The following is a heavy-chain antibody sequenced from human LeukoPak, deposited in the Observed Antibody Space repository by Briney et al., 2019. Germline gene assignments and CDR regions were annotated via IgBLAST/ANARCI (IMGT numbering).Heavy chain of an antibody. V-gene: IGHV3-23*01. CDR2: ISGSGGST. Sequence: GGSLRLSCAASGFTFSDYYMSWVRQAPGKGLEWVSAISGSGGSTYYADSVKGRFTISRDNSKNTLYLQMNSLRAEDTAVYYCAKDRLVDTAHGNSFDYWGQGTLVTVSS. J-gene: IGHJ4*02. CDR1: GFTFSDYY. CDR3: AKDRLVDTAHGNSFDY. D-gene: IGHD5-18*01.